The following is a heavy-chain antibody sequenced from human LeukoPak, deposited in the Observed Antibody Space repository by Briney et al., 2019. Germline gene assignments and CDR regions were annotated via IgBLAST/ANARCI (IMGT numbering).Heavy chain of an antibody. Sequence: PSETLSLTCAVSGGSISSSNWWSWVRQPPGKGLEWIGEIYHSGSTNYNPSLKSRVTISVDKPKNQFSLKLSSVTAADTAVYYCARDSSGWNYYYGMDVWGQGTTVTVSS. V-gene: IGHV4-4*02. CDR2: IYHSGST. D-gene: IGHD6-19*01. CDR1: GGSISSSNW. J-gene: IGHJ6*02. CDR3: ARDSSGWNYYYGMDV.